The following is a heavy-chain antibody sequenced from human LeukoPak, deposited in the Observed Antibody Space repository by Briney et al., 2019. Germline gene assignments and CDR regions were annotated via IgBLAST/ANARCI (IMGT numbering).Heavy chain of an antibody. Sequence: PSETLSLTCTVSGGSISSYYWSWIRQPPGKGLEWIGYIYYSGSTNYNPSLKSRVTISVDTSKNQFSLKLSSVTAADTAVYYCARSPPPNYDYVWGSYRPDAFDIWGQGTMVTVSS. D-gene: IGHD3-16*02. CDR3: ARSPPPNYDYVWGSYRPDAFDI. CDR1: GGSISSYY. J-gene: IGHJ3*02. CDR2: IYYSGST. V-gene: IGHV4-59*12.